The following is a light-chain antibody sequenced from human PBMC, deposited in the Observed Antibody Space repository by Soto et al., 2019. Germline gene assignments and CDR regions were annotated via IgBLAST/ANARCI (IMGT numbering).Light chain of an antibody. CDR1: QSVSSSY. Sequence: EIVLTQYPSTLSLSPGERSTLSCMASQSVSSSYLAWYQQKPGQAPRLLIYDASNRATGIPDRFSGSRSGTDFTLTITRLEPEDFAVYYCQQYSCSPGTFCQGSKVDIK. V-gene: IGKV3-20*01. J-gene: IGKJ1*01. CDR2: DAS. CDR3: QQYSCSPGT.